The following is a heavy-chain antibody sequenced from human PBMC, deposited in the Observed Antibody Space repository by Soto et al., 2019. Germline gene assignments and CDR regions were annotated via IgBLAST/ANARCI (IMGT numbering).Heavy chain of an antibody. CDR3: ARGSYYSGWV. CDR2: TYYRPNWYT. V-gene: IGHV6-1*01. D-gene: IGHD6-19*01. CDR1: GDSVSSTSTA. J-gene: IGHJ4*02. Sequence: PSQTLSLTCAISGDSVSSTSTAWSWIRQSPSRGLEWLGRTYYRPNWYTDYAVSVKSRITISPDTSKNQFSLQLNSVTPEDTAVYYCARGSYYSGWVWGQGTLVTAPQ.